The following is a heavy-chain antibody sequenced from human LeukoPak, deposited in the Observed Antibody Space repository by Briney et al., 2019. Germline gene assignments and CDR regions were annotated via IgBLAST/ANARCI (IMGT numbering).Heavy chain of an antibody. CDR1: GYTFSSYG. Sequence: ASVKVSCKASGYTFSSYGISWVRKAPGQGLEWMGWISAYNGNTNYAQKFQGRVTMTTDTSTSTAYTELRSLRSDDTAVYYCARDIIEYSSSSASGYWGQGTLVTVSS. CDR2: ISAYNGNT. D-gene: IGHD6-6*01. V-gene: IGHV1-18*01. CDR3: ARDIIEYSSSSASGY. J-gene: IGHJ4*02.